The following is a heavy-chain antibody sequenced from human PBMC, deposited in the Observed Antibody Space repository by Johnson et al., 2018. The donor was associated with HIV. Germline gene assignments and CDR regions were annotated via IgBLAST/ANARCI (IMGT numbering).Heavy chain of an antibody. D-gene: IGHD7-27*01. J-gene: IGHJ3*02. V-gene: IGHV3-NL1*01. CDR2: ISWNSGSI. CDR1: GFTFSSYG. CDR3: ASAWGNAFDI. Sequence: QVQLVESGGGVVQPGGSLRLSCAASGFTFSSYGMHWVRQAPGKGLEWVSGISWNSGSIGYADSVKGRFTISRDNSKNTLYLQMNSLRAEDTAVYYCASAWGNAFDIWGQGTMVTVSS.